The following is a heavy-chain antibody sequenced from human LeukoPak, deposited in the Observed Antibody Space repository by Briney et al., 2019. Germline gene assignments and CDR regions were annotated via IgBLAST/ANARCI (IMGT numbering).Heavy chain of an antibody. Sequence: PGRSLRLSCAASGFTFSIYDMHWVRQARGKGLVWLADISYDGNRTYYGDSLKGRFTIARDSSRNTLYLQMNSLRVYDTADYYCARGKPSKTGAGSYCPLFDHWGQGALVTVSS. CDR3: ARGKPSKTGAGSYCPLFDH. V-gene: IGHV3-30*03. J-gene: IGHJ4*02. D-gene: IGHD3-10*01. CDR2: ISYDGNRT. CDR1: GFTFSIYD.